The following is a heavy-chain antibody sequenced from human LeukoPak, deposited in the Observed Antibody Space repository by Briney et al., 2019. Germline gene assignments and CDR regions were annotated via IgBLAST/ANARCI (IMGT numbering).Heavy chain of an antibody. CDR2: INHSGST. D-gene: IGHD3-3*01. CDR3: ARPEIRFLEWPNWFDP. Sequence: SETLSLTCAVYGGSFSGYYWSWIRQPPGKGLEWIGEINHSGSTNYNPSLKSRVTISVDTSKNQFSLKLSSVTAADTAVYYCARPEIRFLEWPNWFDPWGQGTLVTVSS. J-gene: IGHJ5*02. CDR1: GGSFSGYY. V-gene: IGHV4-34*01.